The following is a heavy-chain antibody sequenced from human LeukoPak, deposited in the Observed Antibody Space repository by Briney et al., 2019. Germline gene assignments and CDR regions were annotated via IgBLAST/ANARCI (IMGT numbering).Heavy chain of an antibody. V-gene: IGHV3-7*01. CDR3: ASLYGSGPKWSDP. J-gene: IGHJ5*02. Sequence: PGRSLRLSCVASGFTFSSYWMSWVRQAPGKGLEWVANIKQDGSEKYYVDSVKGRFTISRDNAKNSLYLQMNGLRAEDTAVYYCASLYGSGPKWSDPWGQGTLVTVSS. D-gene: IGHD3-10*01. CDR1: GFTFSSYW. CDR2: IKQDGSEK.